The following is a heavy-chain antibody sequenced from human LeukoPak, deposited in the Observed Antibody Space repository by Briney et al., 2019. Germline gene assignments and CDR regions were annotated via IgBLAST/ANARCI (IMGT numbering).Heavy chain of an antibody. Sequence: PSQTLSLTCTVSVGSISSGSYYWSWIRQPAGKGLEWIGRIYTSGSTNYNPSLKSRVTISVDTSKNQFSLKLSSVTAADTAVYYCARVGRQLLQDYYYHYYMDVWGKGTTVTVSS. CDR3: ARVGRQLLQDYYYHYYMDV. V-gene: IGHV4-61*02. CDR2: IYTSGST. CDR1: VGSISSGSYY. D-gene: IGHD2-2*01. J-gene: IGHJ6*03.